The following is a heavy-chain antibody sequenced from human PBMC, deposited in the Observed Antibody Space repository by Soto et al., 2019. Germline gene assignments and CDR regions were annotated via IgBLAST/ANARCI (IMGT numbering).Heavy chain of an antibody. D-gene: IGHD2-21*02. CDR2: IYSSGST. CDR1: GGSISSYY. CDR3: ASKGDQNWYFDV. Sequence: QVQLQESGPGLVKPSETLSLTCTVSGGSISSYYWNWIRQPPGKGLEWIGYIYSSGSTKYNPSLKSRVIISVDTSKNQSSLKLNSVTAAVAAGYYCASKGDQNWYFDVWGRGTLVTVSS. V-gene: IGHV4-59*08. J-gene: IGHJ2*01.